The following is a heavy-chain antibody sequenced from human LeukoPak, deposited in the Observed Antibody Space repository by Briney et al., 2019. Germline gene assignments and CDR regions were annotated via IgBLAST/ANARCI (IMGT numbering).Heavy chain of an antibody. CDR3: ARRGAAVAQIDY. V-gene: IGHV4-39*01. Sequence: SETLSLTCTVSGGSISSSSYYWGWIRQPPGEGLEWIGSIYYSGSTFYNPSLKSRVTISIDTSKNQFSLKLNSVTAADTAVYYCARRGAAVAQIDYWGQGTLVTVSS. D-gene: IGHD6-19*01. J-gene: IGHJ4*02. CDR1: GGSISSSSYY. CDR2: IYYSGST.